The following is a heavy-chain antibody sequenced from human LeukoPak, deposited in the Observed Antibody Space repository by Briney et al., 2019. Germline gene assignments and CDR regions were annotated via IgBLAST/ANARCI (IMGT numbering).Heavy chain of an antibody. Sequence: GASVKVSCKASGYTFTSYDINWVRQATGQGLEWMGWMNPNSGNTGYAQKFQGRVTITRNTSISTAYMELSSLRFEDTAVYYCARVRWLQSEGFDYWGQGTLVTVSS. CDR3: ARVRWLQSEGFDY. V-gene: IGHV1-8*03. J-gene: IGHJ4*02. D-gene: IGHD5-24*01. CDR1: GYTFTSYD. CDR2: MNPNSGNT.